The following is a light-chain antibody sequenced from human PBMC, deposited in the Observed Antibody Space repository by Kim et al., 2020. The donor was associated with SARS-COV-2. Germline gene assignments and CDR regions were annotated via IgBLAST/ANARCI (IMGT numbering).Light chain of an antibody. CDR3: QTWAAGQGYF. CDR2: LTSDGSH. CDR1: SGHSSYA. Sequence: VKLTCTLSSGHSSYASTWLRQQPEKGPRYLMKLTSDGSHTKGDGIPDRFSGSSSGTERYLTISSLQSEDEADYYCQTWAAGQGYFFGTGTKFTVL. J-gene: IGLJ1*01. V-gene: IGLV4-69*01.